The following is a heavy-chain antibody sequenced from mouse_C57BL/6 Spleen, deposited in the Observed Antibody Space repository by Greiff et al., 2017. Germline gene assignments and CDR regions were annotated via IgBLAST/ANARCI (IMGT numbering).Heavy chain of an antibody. CDR3: ARRIYYYGSHYFDY. Sequence: ESGPGLVKPSQSLSLTCSVTGYSITSGYYWNWIRQFPGNKLEWMGYISYDGSNNYNPSLKNRISITRDTSKNQFFLKLNSVTTEDTATYYCARRIYYYGSHYFDYWGQGTTLTVSS. CDR1: GYSITSGYY. J-gene: IGHJ2*01. D-gene: IGHD1-1*01. CDR2: ISYDGSN. V-gene: IGHV3-6*01.